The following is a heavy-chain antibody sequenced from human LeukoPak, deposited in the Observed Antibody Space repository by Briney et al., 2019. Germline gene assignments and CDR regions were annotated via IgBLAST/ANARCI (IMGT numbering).Heavy chain of an antibody. D-gene: IGHD5-18*01. CDR3: ARARGYSYHDAFDI. V-gene: IGHV1-2*02. CDR2: INPNYGGT. CDR1: GYTFTGYY. Sequence: ASVKVSCKASGYTFTGYYIHWVRQAPGQGLEWMGWINPNYGGTNYAQKFQGRVTMTRDTSISTAYMELSRLRSDDTAVYYRARARGYSYHDAFDIWGQGTMVTVSS. J-gene: IGHJ3*02.